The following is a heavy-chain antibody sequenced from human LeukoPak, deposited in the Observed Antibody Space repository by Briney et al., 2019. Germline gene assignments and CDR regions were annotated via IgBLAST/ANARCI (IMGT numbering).Heavy chain of an antibody. CDR1: GFTFSSYA. D-gene: IGHD3-16*01. Sequence: GRSLRLSCAASGFTFSSYAMHWVRQAPGKGLEWVAVIWYDGSSEYYADSVKGRFTISRDHSKNTLYLQMNSLRAEDTAVYYRARDFGTPETYFDYWGQGTLVTVSS. CDR3: ARDFGTPETYFDY. CDR2: IWYDGSSE. V-gene: IGHV3-33*01. J-gene: IGHJ4*02.